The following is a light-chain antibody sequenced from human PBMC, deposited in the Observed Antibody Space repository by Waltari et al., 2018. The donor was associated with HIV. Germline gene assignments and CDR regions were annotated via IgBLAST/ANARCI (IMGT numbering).Light chain of an antibody. J-gene: IGKJ1*01. Sequence: EIVLPQSPGPLSVSPGERATLPCRASQSVGNSLAWYQHKPGQAPRLLIYGASTRAAGIPPRFSGSGSGTQFTLTISRLQSEDFAVYYCQHYDNWPPWTFGQGTKVEIK. V-gene: IGKV3-15*01. CDR1: QSVGNS. CDR2: GAS. CDR3: QHYDNWPPWT.